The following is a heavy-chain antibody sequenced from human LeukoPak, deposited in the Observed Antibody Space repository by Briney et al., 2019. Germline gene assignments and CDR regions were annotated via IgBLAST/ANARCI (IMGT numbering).Heavy chain of an antibody. D-gene: IGHD3-3*01. CDR1: GFTFNSYA. V-gene: IGHV3-30*02. Sequence: GGSLRLSCLASGFTFNSYAIHWVRRAPGKGLEWGAFIRHDGSSEYYADSVKGRFIISRDRSGNTVYLQMKSLRPEDTAIYYCARHNTRFLERLPALGSWGQGTLVTVSS. J-gene: IGHJ5*02. CDR2: IRHDGSSE. CDR3: ARHNTRFLERLPALGS.